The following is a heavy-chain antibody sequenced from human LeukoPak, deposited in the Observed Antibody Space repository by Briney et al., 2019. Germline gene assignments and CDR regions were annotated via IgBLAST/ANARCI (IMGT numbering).Heavy chain of an antibody. J-gene: IGHJ4*02. CDR3: ARASGGSLYYFDY. CDR2: IYHSGST. Sequence: SETLSLTCTVSGYSISTGYYWGWIRQPPGKGLEWIGTIYHSGSTYYNPSLKSRFTISIDTSKNQFSLKLSSVTAADTAVYYCARASGGSLYYFDYWGQGTLVTVSS. CDR1: GYSISTGYY. V-gene: IGHV4-38-2*02. D-gene: IGHD1-26*01.